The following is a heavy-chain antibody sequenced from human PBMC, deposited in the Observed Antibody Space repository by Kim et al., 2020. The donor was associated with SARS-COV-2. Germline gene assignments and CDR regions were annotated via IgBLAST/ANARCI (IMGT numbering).Heavy chain of an antibody. J-gene: IGHJ3*02. CDR1: GYTFTSYG. D-gene: IGHD2-15*01. Sequence: ASVKVSCKASGYTFTSYGISWVRQAPGQGLEWMGWISAYNGNTNYAQKLQGRVTMTTDTSTSTAYMELRSLRSDDTAVYYCARKGWEHVVVVAAQHVSDAFDIWGQGTMVTVSS. CDR3: ARKGWEHVVVVAAQHVSDAFDI. CDR2: ISAYNGNT. V-gene: IGHV1-18*01.